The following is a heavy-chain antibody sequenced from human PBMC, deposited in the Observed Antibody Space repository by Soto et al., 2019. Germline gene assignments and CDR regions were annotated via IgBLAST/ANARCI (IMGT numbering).Heavy chain of an antibody. J-gene: IGHJ5*02. D-gene: IGHD6-19*01. Sequence: LSLTCSVSGVSITGSYWTWIRQSAGEGLEWIGRIYTNGNTNYNPSLKSRVTMSVDTSKNQISLKLRSVAAADTAVYCCTGLDSSGRFHWFDPWGQGILVTVSS. V-gene: IGHV4-4*07. CDR1: GVSITGSY. CDR2: IYTNGNT. CDR3: TGLDSSGRFHWFDP.